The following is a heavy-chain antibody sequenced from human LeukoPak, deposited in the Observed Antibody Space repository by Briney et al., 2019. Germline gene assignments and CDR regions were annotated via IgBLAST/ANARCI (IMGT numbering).Heavy chain of an antibody. CDR3: ARPNYDILTGYYIPLDY. J-gene: IGHJ4*02. CDR1: GYTFTSYY. CDR2: INPSGGST. D-gene: IGHD3-9*01. V-gene: IGHV1-46*01. Sequence: ASVKVSCKASGYTFTSYYMHWVRQAPGQGHEWMGIINPSGGSTSYAQKFQGRVTMTRDTSTSTVYMELSSLRSEDTAVYYCARPNYDILTGYYIPLDYWGQGTLVTVSS.